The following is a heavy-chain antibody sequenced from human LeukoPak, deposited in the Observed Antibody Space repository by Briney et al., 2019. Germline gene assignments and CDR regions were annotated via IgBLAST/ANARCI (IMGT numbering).Heavy chain of an antibody. Sequence: PGGALRLSCAASGYTFSSFWIQWVRQAPGKGGEGVARMYSDGRGTKYADSVKGRFTLSRDNAKNTLYLQMNSLRAAATAVYYCARVLSADSPGFQHWGQGTLLTASS. D-gene: IGHD3-22*01. CDR1: GYTFSSFW. V-gene: IGHV3-74*03. CDR3: ARVLSADSPGFQH. CDR2: MYSDGRGT. J-gene: IGHJ1*01.